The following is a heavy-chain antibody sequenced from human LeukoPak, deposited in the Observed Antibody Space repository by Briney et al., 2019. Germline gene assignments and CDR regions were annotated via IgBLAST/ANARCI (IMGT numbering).Heavy chain of an antibody. Sequence: GGSVRLSCAVSGFPVSSNFMSWVRQAPWKGLQSVSIMFSGGSTDYADSVKGRFTVSRDNSKNTEYLQMNSLRAEDTAIYYCAKDDDDGDHVVVDHWGQGTLVTVSS. V-gene: IGHV3-53*01. CDR3: AKDDDDGDHVVVDH. D-gene: IGHD4-17*01. CDR2: MFSGGST. J-gene: IGHJ4*02. CDR1: GFPVSSNF.